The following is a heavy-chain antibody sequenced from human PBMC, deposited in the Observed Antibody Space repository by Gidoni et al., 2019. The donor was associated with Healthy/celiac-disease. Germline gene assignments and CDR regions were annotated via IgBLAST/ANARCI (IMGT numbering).Heavy chain of an antibody. D-gene: IGHD3-10*01. CDR2: INPSGST. Sequence: QVQLQQWGAGLLKPSATLSLTCAVYGGSFSGYDWRWIRQPPGKGLEWIGEINPSGSTNYNPSLKSRVTISVDTSKNQFSLKLSSVTAADTAVYYCARESPTLYYYGSGSYFTDIDDYWGQGTLVTVSS. CDR3: ARESPTLYYYGSGSYFTDIDDY. J-gene: IGHJ4*02. CDR1: GGSFSGYD. V-gene: IGHV4-34*01.